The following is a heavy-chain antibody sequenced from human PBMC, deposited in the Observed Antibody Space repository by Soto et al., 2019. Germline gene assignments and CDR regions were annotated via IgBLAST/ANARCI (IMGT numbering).Heavy chain of an antibody. J-gene: IGHJ4*02. CDR1: DGSISSGDCY. Sequence: SETLSFTCTVSDGSISSGDCYCSWIRQPPGKGLEWIGYIYYSGSTYYNPSLKSRVTISVDTSKNQFSLKLSSVTAADTAVYYCAREIDYGDSHWGQGTLVTVSS. D-gene: IGHD4-17*01. CDR2: IYYSGST. CDR3: AREIDYGDSH. V-gene: IGHV4-30-4*01.